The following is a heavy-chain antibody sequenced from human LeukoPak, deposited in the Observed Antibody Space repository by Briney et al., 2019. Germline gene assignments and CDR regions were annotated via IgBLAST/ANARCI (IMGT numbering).Heavy chain of an antibody. V-gene: IGHV3-30*18. CDR1: GFTFSSYG. CDR2: ISYDGSSI. Sequence: GRSLRLSCAASGFTFSSYGMHWVRQAPGKGLEWVAVISYDGSSIYYGDSVTGRFTISRDNSENTLYLQMNSLRAEDTAVYYCAKDRSSSRSFDYWGQGTLVTVSS. J-gene: IGHJ4*02. CDR3: AKDRSSSRSFDY. D-gene: IGHD6-13*01.